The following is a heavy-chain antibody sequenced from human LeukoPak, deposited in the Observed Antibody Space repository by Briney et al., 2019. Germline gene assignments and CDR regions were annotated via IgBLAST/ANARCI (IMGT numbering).Heavy chain of an antibody. V-gene: IGHV4-59*01. CDR3: ARGQDIVGP. CDR1: GGSISSFH. Sequence: SETLCLTCTVSGGSISSFHWSRIRLPPGKGLEWIGYIYYSGSTNYNPSLKSRVTMSVNTSKNQFSLKLSSVTAADTAVYYCARGQDIVGPWGQGTLVTVSS. CDR2: IYYSGST. D-gene: IGHD2-15*01. J-gene: IGHJ5*02.